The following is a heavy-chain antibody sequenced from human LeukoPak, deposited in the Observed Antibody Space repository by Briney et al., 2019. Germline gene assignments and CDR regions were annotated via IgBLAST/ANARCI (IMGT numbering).Heavy chain of an antibody. J-gene: IGHJ6*03. CDR1: GGSISSSSYY. Sequence: PSETLSLTCIVSGGSISSSSYYWGWIREPPGKGLEWIGSIYYSGSTYYNPSLKSRVTISVDTSKNQFSLKLSSVTAADTAVYYCAGVPYCYYYMDVWGKGTTVTISS. CDR2: IYYSGST. CDR3: AGVPYCYYYMDV. V-gene: IGHV4-39*01.